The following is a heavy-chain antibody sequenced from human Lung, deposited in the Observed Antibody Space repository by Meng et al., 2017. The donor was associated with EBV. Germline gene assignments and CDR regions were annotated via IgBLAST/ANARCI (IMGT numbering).Heavy chain of an antibody. CDR1: GGSINSGDYY. CDR2: IYYTGST. Sequence: QVRAKGWGPGLVKLSQTLSLTCTVSGGSINSGDYYWSWIRQPPGKGLEWIGYIYYTGSTYYNPSLKSRVTISMDTSKNQFSLRLSSVTAADTAVYYCARNYYFDYWGQGTLVTVSS. J-gene: IGHJ4*02. CDR3: ARNYYFDY. V-gene: IGHV4-30-4*01.